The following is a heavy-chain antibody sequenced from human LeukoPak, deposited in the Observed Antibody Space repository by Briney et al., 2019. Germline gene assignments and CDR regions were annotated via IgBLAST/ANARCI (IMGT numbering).Heavy chain of an antibody. Sequence: GGSLRLSCRTSGFTFHSYSYHWVRQAPGKGLEWLAVISEDESRRHFAGSVEGRFNISRDTVDDTLFLHLNSLRVEDTAVYYCARDPTRGYNYGYLDYWGQGALVAVSS. CDR2: ISEDESRR. J-gene: IGHJ4*02. V-gene: IGHV3-30*04. CDR3: ARDPTRGYNYGYLDY. D-gene: IGHD5-18*01. CDR1: GFTFHSYS.